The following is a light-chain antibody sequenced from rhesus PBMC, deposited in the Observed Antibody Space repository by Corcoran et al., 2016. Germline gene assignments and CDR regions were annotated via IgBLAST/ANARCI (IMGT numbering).Light chain of an antibody. V-gene: IGKV2-104*02. J-gene: IGKJ2*01. CDR3: MQGIEGPHS. CDR2: EVS. CDR1: QSLLHSGGKTY. Sequence: DIVMTQTPLSLPVTPGEPASISCRSSQSLLHSGGKTYLHWYLQKPGQSPQLLIHEVSTRASGVPDRVSGRGSGTDFTMKISRVEAEDVGVYYCMQGIEGPHSFGQGTKVEIK.